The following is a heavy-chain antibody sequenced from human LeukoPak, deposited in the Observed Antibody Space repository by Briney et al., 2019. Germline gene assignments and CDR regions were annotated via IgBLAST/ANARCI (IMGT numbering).Heavy chain of an antibody. CDR2: IYYSGST. J-gene: IGHJ4*02. CDR1: GGSISSYY. V-gene: IGHV4-59*08. D-gene: IGHD3-10*01. CDR3: ARVQYGSGNRKFLDY. Sequence: SETLSLTCTVSGGSISSYYWSWIRQPPGKGLEWIGYIYYSGSTNYNPSLKSRVTISVDTSKNQFSLKLSSVTAADTAVYYCARVQYGSGNRKFLDYWGQGTLVTVSS.